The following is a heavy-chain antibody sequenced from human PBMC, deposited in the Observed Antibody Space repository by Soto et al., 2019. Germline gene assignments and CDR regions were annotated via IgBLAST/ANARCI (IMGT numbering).Heavy chain of an antibody. CDR1: GVSISSSIYY. D-gene: IGHD1-26*01. J-gene: IGHJ4*02. Sequence: SETLSLTCTVSGVSISSSIYYWGWIRQPPGKGLEWIGSIYYSGNTDYNPSLESRVTISVDTSKNQISLNLTSVTAADTAVYYCAATPRYWGQGTLVTVSS. V-gene: IGHV4-39*07. CDR3: AATPRY. CDR2: IYYSGNT.